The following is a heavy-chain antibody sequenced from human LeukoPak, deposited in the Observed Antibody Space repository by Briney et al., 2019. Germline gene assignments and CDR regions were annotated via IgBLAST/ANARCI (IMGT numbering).Heavy chain of an antibody. Sequence: SETLSLTCAVSGGSISSGGYSWSWIRQPPGKGLEWIGYIYHSGSTYYNPSLKSRVTISVDRSKNQFSLKLSSVTAADTAVYYCARDSPGVYWYFDLWGRGTLVTVSS. CDR3: ARDSPGVYWYFDL. J-gene: IGHJ2*01. CDR1: GGSISSGGYS. CDR2: IYHSGST. D-gene: IGHD3-10*01. V-gene: IGHV4-30-2*01.